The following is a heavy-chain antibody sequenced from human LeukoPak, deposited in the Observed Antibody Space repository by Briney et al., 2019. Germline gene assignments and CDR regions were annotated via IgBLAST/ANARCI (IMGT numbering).Heavy chain of an antibody. CDR1: GFTFSSYG. V-gene: IGHV3-30*02. D-gene: IGHD6-19*01. CDR2: IRYDGSNK. CDR3: ARDGPYSGYYFDY. J-gene: IGHJ4*02. Sequence: PGGSLRLSCAASGFTFSSYGMHWVRQAPGKGLEWVAFIRYDGSNKYYADSVKGRFTISRDNSKNTLYLQMNSLRAEDTAVYYCARDGPYSGYYFDYWGQGTLVTVSS.